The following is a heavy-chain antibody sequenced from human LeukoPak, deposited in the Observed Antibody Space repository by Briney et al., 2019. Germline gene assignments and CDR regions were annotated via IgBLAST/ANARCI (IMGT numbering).Heavy chain of an antibody. V-gene: IGHV3-7*03. D-gene: IGHD1-26*01. J-gene: IGHJ4*02. CDR2: VKQDGSEK. CDR1: GFTFTSHW. Sequence: GESLRLSCSASGFTFTSHWMTWVRQAPGKGLEWVANVKQDGSEKNYVDSVKGRFTISRDNAKNSLSLQMNSLRAEDTAVYYCARVKDGGTLDQWGQGTLVTVSS. CDR3: ARVKDGGTLDQ.